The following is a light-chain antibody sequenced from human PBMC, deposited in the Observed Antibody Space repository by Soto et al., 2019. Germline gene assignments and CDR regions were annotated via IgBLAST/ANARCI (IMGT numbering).Light chain of an antibody. CDR3: SSYAGSNDFVV. CDR2: EVS. CDR1: SSDVGVYNY. V-gene: IGLV2-8*01. Sequence: QSALTQPPSAPGSPGQSVTISCTGTSSDVGVYNYVSWYQHHPGKSPKLMIYEVSKRPSGVPDRFSGSKSGNTASLTVSGLQYDDEADYYCSSYAGSNDFVVFGGGTKLTVL. J-gene: IGLJ2*01.